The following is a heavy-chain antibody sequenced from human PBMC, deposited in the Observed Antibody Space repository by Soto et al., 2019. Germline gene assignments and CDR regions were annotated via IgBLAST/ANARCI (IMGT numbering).Heavy chain of an antibody. CDR3: AKDLLSGTYRESPYLSYGLDV. J-gene: IGHJ6*02. V-gene: IGHV3-30*18. CDR2: ISPDGDIK. Sequence: PGGSLRLSCAASGLTCSYYGMHWVGQAPGKGLEWVPVISPDGDIKYYGDSVKDRFAISRDNSKNTLFLQMNSLRSDDTAVYYCAKDLLSGTYRESPYLSYGLDVWGQGTTVTVSS. D-gene: IGHD1-26*01. CDR1: GLTCSYYG.